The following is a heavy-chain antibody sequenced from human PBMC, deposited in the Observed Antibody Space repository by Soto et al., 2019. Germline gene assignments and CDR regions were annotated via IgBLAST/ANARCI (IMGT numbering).Heavy chain of an antibody. CDR3: GRFYGSGSYPYDY. CDR1: GYTFTTYG. V-gene: IGHV1-18*01. D-gene: IGHD3-10*01. CDR2: INVYTGNT. J-gene: IGHJ4*02. Sequence: QVQLVQSGGEVKKPGASVEVSCKTSGYTFTTYGISWVRQAPGQGLEWMGWINVYTGNTNYAQKFQGRVTMTTDTSTSTGYMELRSLRSDDTALYYCGRFYGSGSYPYDYWGQGTLVTVSS.